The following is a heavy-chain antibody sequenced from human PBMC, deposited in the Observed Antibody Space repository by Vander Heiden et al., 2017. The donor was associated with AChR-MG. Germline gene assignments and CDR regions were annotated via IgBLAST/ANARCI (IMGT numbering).Heavy chain of an antibody. CDR2: ISGSGGST. CDR3: AKDRSEYSSSSCPDY. Sequence: EVQLLESGGGLIQPGGSLRLSCAASGFTFSSYAMSWVRQAPGKGLEWVSAISGSGGSTYYADSEKGRFTISRDNSKNTLYLQMNSLRAEDTAVYYCAKDRSEYSSSSCPDYWGQGTLVTVSS. D-gene: IGHD6-6*01. J-gene: IGHJ4*02. CDR1: GFTFSSYA. V-gene: IGHV3-23*01.